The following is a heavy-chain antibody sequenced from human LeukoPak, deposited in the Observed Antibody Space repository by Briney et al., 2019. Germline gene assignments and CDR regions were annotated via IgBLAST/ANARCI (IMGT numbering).Heavy chain of an antibody. D-gene: IGHD4-17*01. V-gene: IGHV4-59*02. CDR3: ARARGDYGWIDY. CDR1: GGSVSSNY. J-gene: IGHJ4*02. Sequence: PSETLSLTCTVSGGSVSSNYWSWIRQPPGRGLEWIGYILYSGSTNYHPSLKSRVNISADTSKNQVSLKPSSVTAADTAIYYCARARGDYGWIDYWGQGTLVTVSS. CDR2: ILYSGST.